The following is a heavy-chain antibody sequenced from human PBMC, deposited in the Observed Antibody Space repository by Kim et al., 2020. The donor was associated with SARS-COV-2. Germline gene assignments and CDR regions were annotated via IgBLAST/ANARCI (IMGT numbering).Heavy chain of an antibody. CDR2: ISYDGSNK. V-gene: IGHV3-30*09. J-gene: IGHJ5*02. CDR3: ARPYSGSYYSWFDP. CDR1: GFTFSSYA. Sequence: GESLKISCAASGFTFSSYAMHWVRQAPGKGLEWVAVISYDGSNKYYADSLKGRFAISRDNSKNTLYLQMNSLRAEDTAVYFCARPYSGSYYSWFDPWGQGTLVTVSS. D-gene: IGHD1-26*01.